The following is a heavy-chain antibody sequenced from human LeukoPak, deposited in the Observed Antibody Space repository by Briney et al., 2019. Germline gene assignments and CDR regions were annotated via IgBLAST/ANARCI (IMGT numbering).Heavy chain of an antibody. CDR1: GFTFGTYS. J-gene: IGHJ4*02. V-gene: IGHV3-21*01. CDR2: ISSTSTYI. D-gene: IGHD2-21*02. Sequence: GGSLRLSCAASGFTFGTYSMNWVRQAPGKGLEWVSSISSTSTYIYYANSVKGRFTISRDNAKNSLYLQMNSLRAEDTAVYYCARDCGGDCYRDYWGKGTLVTVSS. CDR3: ARDCGGDCYRDY.